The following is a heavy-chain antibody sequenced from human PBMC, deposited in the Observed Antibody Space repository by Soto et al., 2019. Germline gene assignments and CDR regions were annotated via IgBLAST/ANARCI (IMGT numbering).Heavy chain of an antibody. V-gene: IGHV1-2*02. CDR3: ARDPSYDSRCYHY. J-gene: IGHJ4*02. CDR2: VNPNSGGT. Sequence: GASVKGSCKASGYTFTGYYMHWVRQAPVQGLEWMGLVNPNSGGTNYAQNFQGRVTITRHTSISTVYIDLSRLRPDDTAVDHCARDPSYDSRCYHYGGQGALVTVSS. D-gene: IGHD3-22*01. CDR1: GYTFTGYY.